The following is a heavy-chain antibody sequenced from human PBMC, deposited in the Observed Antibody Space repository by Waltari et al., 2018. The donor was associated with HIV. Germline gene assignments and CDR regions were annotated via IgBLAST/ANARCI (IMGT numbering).Heavy chain of an antibody. V-gene: IGHV1-46*01. J-gene: IGHJ4*02. CDR3: ATEGSRDPIFDY. D-gene: IGHD1-1*01. CDR2: INPSGGST. Sequence: QVQLVQSGAEVKKPGASVKVSCKASGYTFTSYYMHWVRQAPGQGLEWMGIINPSGGSTSYAQKFQGRVTMTRDTSTSTVYMELSSLRSEDTAVYYCATEGSRDPIFDYWGQGTLVTVSS. CDR1: GYTFTSYY.